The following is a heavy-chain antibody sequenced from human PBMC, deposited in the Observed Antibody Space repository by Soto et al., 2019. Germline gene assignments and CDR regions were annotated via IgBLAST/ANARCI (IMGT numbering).Heavy chain of an antibody. J-gene: IGHJ4*02. Sequence: QVQLVESGGGVVQPGTSLRLSCVGSGFTFRRYVIHWVRQAPGKGLEWVSLTSYDGSNNFYGDSVKGRFTISRHNSRNTVELQMDSLRFEDTALLYCARWGTTGGLDVWGQRPRVSVSS. V-gene: IGHV3-33*05. CDR1: GFTFRRYV. CDR3: ARWGTTGGLDV. CDR2: TSYDGSNN. D-gene: IGHD3-16*01.